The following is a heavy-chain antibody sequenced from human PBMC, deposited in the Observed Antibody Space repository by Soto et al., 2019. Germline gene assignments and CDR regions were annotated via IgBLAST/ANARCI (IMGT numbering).Heavy chain of an antibody. CDR3: SRDRGVPSDY. CDR2: ISAYNGNT. J-gene: IGHJ4*02. Sequence: QVQLVPSGAEVKKPGASVKFSCNASGYPFTSYGISWVRQAPGPGLEWMGCISAYNGNTNYAQKLQGRVTMTTDTSTNTAYMELRSLRSDDTAVDYCSRDRGVPSDYWGQGTLVTVSS. CDR1: GYPFTSYG. D-gene: IGHD2-2*01. V-gene: IGHV1-18*01.